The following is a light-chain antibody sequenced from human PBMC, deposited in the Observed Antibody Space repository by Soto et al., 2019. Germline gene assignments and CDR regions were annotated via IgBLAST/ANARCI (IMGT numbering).Light chain of an antibody. J-gene: IGLJ3*02. CDR3: AAWDDSLTGWV. CDR2: RSD. V-gene: IGLV1-44*01. CDR1: ASNMGKNA. Sequence: QSVLTQPPSASGTPGQRVTISCSGWASNMGKNAVNWYQQLPGAAPKLLIYRSDQRSSGVPDRFSGSKSGTSASLAISGLQSEDEADYYCAAWDDSLTGWVFGGGTKLTVL.